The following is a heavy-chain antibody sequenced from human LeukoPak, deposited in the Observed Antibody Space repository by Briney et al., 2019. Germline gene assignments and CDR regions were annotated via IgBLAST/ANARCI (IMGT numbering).Heavy chain of an antibody. J-gene: IGHJ5*02. CDR2: IYYSGST. V-gene: IGHV4-61*08. CDR1: GGSVSSSAYY. Sequence: TSETLSLTCTVSGGSVSSSAYYWGWIRQPPEKGLEWIGYIYYSGSTNYNPSLKSRVTISVDTSKNQFSLKLSSVTAADTAVYYCARDVIRLGFRWFDPWGQGTLVTVSS. D-gene: IGHD2-21*01. CDR3: ARDVIRLGFRWFDP.